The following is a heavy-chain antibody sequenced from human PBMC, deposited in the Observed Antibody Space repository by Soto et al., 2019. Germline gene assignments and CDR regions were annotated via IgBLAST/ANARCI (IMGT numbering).Heavy chain of an antibody. V-gene: IGHV4-61*05. CDR1: RAFINSGGFY. CDR2: IFHSGST. CDR3: AGYYYAPGNYQGNLDY. J-gene: IGHJ4*02. Sequence: SETLSLTCSVSRAFINSGGFYYSWIRQPPGKGLEWIGYIFHSGSTNYTPSLKSRVTISVDKPKNQFSLKLSSVTAADTAVYYCAGYYYAPGNYQGNLDYWGQGNMVTVSS. D-gene: IGHD3-10*01.